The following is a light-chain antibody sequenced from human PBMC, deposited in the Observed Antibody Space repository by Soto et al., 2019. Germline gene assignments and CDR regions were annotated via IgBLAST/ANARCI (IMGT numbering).Light chain of an antibody. V-gene: IGKV3-20*01. CDR1: QSVSSSY. CDR2: GAS. J-gene: IGKJ2*01. CDR3: QQYGSSYT. Sequence: ENVLTQSPGTLSLSPGERVTLSCRASQSVSSSYLDWYQQKSGQAPRLLVYGASIRAIGIPARFSGSGSGTDFTLTISGLEPEDFAVYYCQQYGSSYTFGQGTKLEIK.